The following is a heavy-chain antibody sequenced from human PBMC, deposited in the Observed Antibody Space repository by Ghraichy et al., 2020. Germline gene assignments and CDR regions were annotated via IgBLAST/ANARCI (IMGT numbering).Heavy chain of an antibody. CDR2: IYYSGST. V-gene: IGHV4-59*01. D-gene: IGHD3-16*01. J-gene: IGHJ5*02. CDR1: GDSISSYY. CDR3: ARGKDYDYVWGSRRGGSRFDP. Sequence: SETLSLTCTVSGDSISSYYWSWIRQPPGKGLEWIGYIYYSGSTNYNPSLKSRVTISVDTSKNQFSLKLSSVTAADTAVYYCARGKDYDYVWGSRRGGSRFDPWGQGTLVTVSS.